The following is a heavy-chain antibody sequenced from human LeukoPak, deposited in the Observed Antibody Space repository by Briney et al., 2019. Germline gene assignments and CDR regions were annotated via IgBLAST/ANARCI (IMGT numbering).Heavy chain of an antibody. J-gene: IGHJ5*02. CDR3: ARGGVLLWFGESQIEFDP. D-gene: IGHD3-10*01. Sequence: SETLSLTCTVSGGSISSYYWSWIRQPPGKGLEWIGYIYYSGSTNYNPSLKSRVTISVDTSKNQFSLKLSSVTAAGTAVYYCARGGVLLWFGESQIEFDPWGQGTLVTVSS. CDR2: IYYSGST. V-gene: IGHV4-59*01. CDR1: GGSISSYY.